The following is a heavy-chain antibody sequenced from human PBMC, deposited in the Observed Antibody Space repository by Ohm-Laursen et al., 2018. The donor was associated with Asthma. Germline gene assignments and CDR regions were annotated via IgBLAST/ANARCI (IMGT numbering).Heavy chain of an antibody. CDR1: GFTFRSYG. J-gene: IGHJ4*02. CDR3: ARATDDYGDFNFDY. CDR2: ISYGGSNK. V-gene: IGHV3-30*03. D-gene: IGHD4-17*01. Sequence: SLRLSCAASGFTFRSYGMHWVRQAPGKGLEWVAVISYGGSNKYYADSVKGRFTISRDNSKNTLYLQMNSLRAEDTAVYYCARATDDYGDFNFDYWGQGTLVTVSS.